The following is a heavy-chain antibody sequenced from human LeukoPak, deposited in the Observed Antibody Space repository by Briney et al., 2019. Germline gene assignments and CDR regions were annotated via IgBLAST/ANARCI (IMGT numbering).Heavy chain of an antibody. J-gene: IGHJ4*02. CDR1: GFTFSDIC. D-gene: IGHD3-22*01. CDR3: ARDVHPVVKYYCDY. Sequence: GGSLRLSCAPSGFTFSDICMRWVRQAPGKGLEWVAVICYDGSNKYYADSVKGRFTISRDNSKNTLYLQVNSLRAEDTAVYYCARDVHPVVKYYCDYRVQASPVTVSS. CDR2: ICYDGSNK. V-gene: IGHV3-33*01.